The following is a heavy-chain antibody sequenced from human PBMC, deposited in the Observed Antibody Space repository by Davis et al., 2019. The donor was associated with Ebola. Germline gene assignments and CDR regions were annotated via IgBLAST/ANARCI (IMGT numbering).Heavy chain of an antibody. CDR1: GFTFSSYW. J-gene: IGHJ5*02. V-gene: IGHV3-7*01. Sequence: GGSLRLSCAASGFTFSSYWMSWVRQAPGKGLEWVANIKQDGSEKYYVDSVKGRFTISRDNAKNSLYLQMNRLRAEDTAVYYCSRTMVRVVIWFDPWGQGTLVTVSS. CDR2: IKQDGSEK. CDR3: SRTMVRVVIWFDP. D-gene: IGHD3-10*01.